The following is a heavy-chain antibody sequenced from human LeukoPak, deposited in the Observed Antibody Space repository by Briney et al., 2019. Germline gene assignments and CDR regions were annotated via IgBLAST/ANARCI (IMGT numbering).Heavy chain of an antibody. D-gene: IGHD1-1*01. J-gene: IGHJ4*02. CDR3: TRGANWAFDY. V-gene: IGHV3-74*01. CDR1: GFTFTKFW. Sequence: GGSLRLSCAASGFTFTKFWMHWVRQAPGRGLVWVSRVKDDGISTLYADSVKGRFTISRDNAKNTLYLQMNSLRVEDTAVYYCTRGANWAFDYWGQGTLVTVSS. CDR2: VKDDGIST.